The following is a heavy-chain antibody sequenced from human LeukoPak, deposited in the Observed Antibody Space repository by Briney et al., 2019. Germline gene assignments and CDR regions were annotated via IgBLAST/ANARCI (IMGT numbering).Heavy chain of an antibody. D-gene: IGHD3-3*01. Sequence: GGSLRLSCAASGFTFSSYSMNWVRQAPGKGLEWVSSISSSSSYIYYADSVKGRFTISRDNAKNSLYLQMNSLRAEDTAVYYCARSYDFWSGYYTGGYWGQGTLVTVSS. CDR3: ARSYDFWSGYYTGGY. CDR1: GFTFSSYS. V-gene: IGHV3-21*01. J-gene: IGHJ4*02. CDR2: ISSSSSYI.